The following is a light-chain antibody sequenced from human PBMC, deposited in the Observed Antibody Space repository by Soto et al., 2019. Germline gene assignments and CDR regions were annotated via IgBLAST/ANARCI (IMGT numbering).Light chain of an antibody. CDR1: QSVSSSY. Sequence: IVLTQSPGTLSLSPGEGVTLSCRASQSVSSSYLAWYQQKPGQAPRLLIYGASSRATGIPDRFSGTGSGTDFTLTISRLEPEDFAVYYCQQYGSSLITFGQGTRLEIK. CDR3: QQYGSSLIT. CDR2: GAS. J-gene: IGKJ5*01. V-gene: IGKV3-20*01.